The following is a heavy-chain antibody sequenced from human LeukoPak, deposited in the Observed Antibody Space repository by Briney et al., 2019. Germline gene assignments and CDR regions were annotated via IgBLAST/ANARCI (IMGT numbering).Heavy chain of an antibody. CDR3: AKLATSVASVDY. CDR2: IGNGGVST. D-gene: IGHD6-19*01. V-gene: IGHV3-23*01. J-gene: IGHJ4*02. CDR1: GFTFSNYA. Sequence: GGSLRLSCAAPGFTFSNYAMSWVRQAPGKGLEWVSSIGNGGVSTYYADSVKGRFTISRDKSKNTLHLQMTSLSPEDTATYYCAKLATSVASVDYWGQGILVTVSS.